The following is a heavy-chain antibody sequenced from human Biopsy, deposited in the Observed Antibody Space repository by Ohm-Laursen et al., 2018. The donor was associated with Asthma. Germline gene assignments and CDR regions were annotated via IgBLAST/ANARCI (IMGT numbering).Heavy chain of an antibody. J-gene: IGHJ4*02. V-gene: IGHV1-69*01. Sequence: SSVKVSCKSLGGTFNTYVIGWVRQAPGQGREWMGGINSVFGTTTYPQKFQDRVTITADDSTSTDYMELSSLRSEDTAVYYCARKAGSCISRTCYSLDFWGQGNLVTVSS. CDR2: INSVFGTT. CDR3: ARKAGSCISRTCYSLDF. CDR1: GGTFNTYV. D-gene: IGHD2-2*01.